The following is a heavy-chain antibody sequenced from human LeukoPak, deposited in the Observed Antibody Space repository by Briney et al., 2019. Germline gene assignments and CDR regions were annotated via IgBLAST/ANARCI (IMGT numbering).Heavy chain of an antibody. Sequence: GGSLRLSCAASGLTFSSYSMNWVRQAPGKGLEWVSSISSSSSYIYYADSVKGRFTFSRDNAKNSLYRKINTLRAEDTAVYYCARDLGVYSFDYWGQGTLVTVSS. D-gene: IGHD2-8*01. CDR1: GLTFSSYS. CDR2: ISSSSSYI. J-gene: IGHJ4*02. CDR3: ARDLGVYSFDY. V-gene: IGHV3-21*01.